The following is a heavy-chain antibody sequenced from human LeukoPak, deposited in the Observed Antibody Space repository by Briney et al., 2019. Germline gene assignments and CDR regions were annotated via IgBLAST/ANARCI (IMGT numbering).Heavy chain of an antibody. D-gene: IGHD1-14*01. CDR1: GFTFSSNW. CDR2: INQDGSKK. J-gene: IGHJ4*02. CDR3: ARARDSTGRADY. Sequence: GGSLRLSCAASGFTFSSNWMAWVRQTPGKGLEWVANINQDGSKKYCVDSVKGRFTISRDNAKNSVYLQMDSLRVEDTAVYYRARARDSTGRADYWGQGTLVTVTS. V-gene: IGHV3-7*01.